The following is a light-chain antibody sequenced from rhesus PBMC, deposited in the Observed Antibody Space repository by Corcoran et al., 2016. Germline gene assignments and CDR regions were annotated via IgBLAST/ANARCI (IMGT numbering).Light chain of an antibody. Sequence: DIQMTQSPSSLSASVGDTVTITCQASQGISKYLAWYQQKPGKAPKLLIYDASTSQSGVPSSVRGKGTGTEFTLTIRSLRPGDFATYYCQQRSSYPRTFGQGTKVEIK. CDR1: QGISKY. CDR3: QQRSSYPRT. J-gene: IGKJ1*01. V-gene: IGKV1-25*01. CDR2: DAS.